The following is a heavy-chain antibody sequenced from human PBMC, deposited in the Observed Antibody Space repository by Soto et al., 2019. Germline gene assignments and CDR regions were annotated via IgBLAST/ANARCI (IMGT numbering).Heavy chain of an antibody. V-gene: IGHV5-51*01. CDR2: IYPGDSDT. D-gene: IGHD2-15*01. Sequence: GESLKISCKGSGYSLTSYWIGWVRQMPGKGLEWMGIIYPGDSDTRYSPSFQGQVTISADKSISTAYLQWSSLKASDTAMYYGGSHIGYDVFDIWGKGTMVTVSS. CDR3: GSHIGYDVFDI. CDR1: GYSLTSYW. J-gene: IGHJ3*02.